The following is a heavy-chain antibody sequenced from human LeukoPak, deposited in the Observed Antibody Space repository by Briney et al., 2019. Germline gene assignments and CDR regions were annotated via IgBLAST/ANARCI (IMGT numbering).Heavy chain of an antibody. J-gene: IGHJ6*02. D-gene: IGHD3-10*01. CDR2: IYYSGST. Sequence: SETLSXTXXXXXGSISSYYWSWIRQPPGKGLEWIGYIYYSGSTNYNPSLKSRVTISVDTSKNQFSLKLSSVTAADTAVYYCARDEGHYGSAYGMDVWGQGTTVTVSS. V-gene: IGHV4-59*01. CDR1: XGSISSYY. CDR3: ARDEGHYGSAYGMDV.